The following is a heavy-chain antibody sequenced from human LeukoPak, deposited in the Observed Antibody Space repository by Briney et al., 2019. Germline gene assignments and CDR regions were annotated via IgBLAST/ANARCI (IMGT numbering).Heavy chain of an antibody. CDR1: GGSISSYY. D-gene: IGHD3-10*01. CDR3: ARGRPWPGTEI. Sequence: NPSETLSLTCTVSGGSISSYYWSWIRQPPGKGLEWIGYIYYSGSTNYNPSLKSRVTISVDTSKNQFSLKLSSVTAADTAVYYCARGRPWPGTEIWGQGTMVTVSS. CDR2: IYYSGST. J-gene: IGHJ3*02. V-gene: IGHV4-59*08.